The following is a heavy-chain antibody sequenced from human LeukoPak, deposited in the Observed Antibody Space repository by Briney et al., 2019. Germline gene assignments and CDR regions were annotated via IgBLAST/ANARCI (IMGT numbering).Heavy chain of an antibody. CDR2: IKQHGSEE. V-gene: IGHV3-7*01. CDR1: GFTFSDFW. Sequence: GGSLRLSCAGSGFTFSDFWMSWIRQAPGRGLEWVANIKQHGSEEYYVDSVKGRFIISRDNAKNSLYLQMNSLRAEETAVYYCARQYYDILTGYYNPYFDYWGQGTLVTVSS. D-gene: IGHD3-9*01. CDR3: ARQYYDILTGYYNPYFDY. J-gene: IGHJ4*02.